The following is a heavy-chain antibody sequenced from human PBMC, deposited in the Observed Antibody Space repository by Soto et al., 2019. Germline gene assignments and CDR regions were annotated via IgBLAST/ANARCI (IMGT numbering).Heavy chain of an antibody. V-gene: IGHV1-69*06. CDR3: ASSVAAAAYYYGMDV. CDR1: GGTFSSYA. J-gene: IGHJ6*02. Sequence: SVKVSCKASGGTFSSYAISWVRQAPGQGLEWMGGIIPIFGTANYAQKFQGRVTITADKSTSTAYMELSSLRSEDTAVYYCASSVAAAAYYYGMDVWGQGXTVTVYS. CDR2: IIPIFGTA. D-gene: IGHD6-13*01.